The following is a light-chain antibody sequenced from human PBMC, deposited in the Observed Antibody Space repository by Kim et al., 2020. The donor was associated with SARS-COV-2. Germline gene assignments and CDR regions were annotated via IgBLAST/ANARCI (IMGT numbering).Light chain of an antibody. CDR1: GGSIDDNY. J-gene: IGLJ2*01. V-gene: IGLV6-57*03. CDR3: QSYNRDNVI. CDR2: EDD. Sequence: KAVTTPRTRSGGSIDDNYVRWYQQRPGGVPTTVISEDDHRPSGVSDRFSGSIDNSSNSASLTISGLKTEDEADYYCQSYNRDNVIFGGGTQLTVL.